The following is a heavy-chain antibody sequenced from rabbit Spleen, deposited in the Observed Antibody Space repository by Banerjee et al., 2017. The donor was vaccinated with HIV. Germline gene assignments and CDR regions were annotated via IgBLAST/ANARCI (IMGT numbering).Heavy chain of an antibody. CDR1: GFSFSSTYY. Sequence: QEQLVESGGGLVKPEGSLTLTCTASGFSFSSTYYMCWVRQAPGKGLEWIACIASGSSGYTYSATWATGRFTISKTSSTTVTLQMTSLTAADTATYFCARDTGTSFSTYGMDLWGPGTLVTVS. CDR3: ARDTGTSFSTYGMDL. V-gene: IGHV1S45*01. J-gene: IGHJ6*01. CDR2: IASGSSGYT. D-gene: IGHD8-1*01.